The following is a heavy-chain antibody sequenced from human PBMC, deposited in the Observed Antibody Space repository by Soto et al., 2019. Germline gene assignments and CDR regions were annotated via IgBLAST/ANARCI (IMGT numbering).Heavy chain of an antibody. CDR1: GDSINSRSYY. CDR3: ARQRTSVVTQAYFDV. D-gene: IGHD2-21*02. Sequence: PSETLSLTCTVTGDSINSRSYYWGWIRQPPGKGLEWIGSIYYSGRTYNNPSLRSRVSMSIDTSKDQFSLKLKSVTAADTALYFCARQRTSVVTQAYFDVWGQGSRVTVS. CDR2: IYYSGRT. J-gene: IGHJ6*01. V-gene: IGHV4-39*01.